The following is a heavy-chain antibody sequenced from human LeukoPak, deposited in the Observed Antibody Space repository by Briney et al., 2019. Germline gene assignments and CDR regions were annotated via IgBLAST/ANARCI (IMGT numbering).Heavy chain of an antibody. J-gene: IGHJ6*02. CDR1: GGSISSGDYY. CDR3: ARGYGDHTHYYGMDV. CDR2: IYYSGST. Sequence: SQTLSLTCTVSGGSISSGDYYWSWIRQPPGKGLEWIGYIYYSGSTYYNPSLKSRVTISVDTSKNQFSLKLSSVTAADTAVYYCARGYGDHTHYYGMDVWGQGTTVTVSS. D-gene: IGHD4-17*01. V-gene: IGHV4-30-4*01.